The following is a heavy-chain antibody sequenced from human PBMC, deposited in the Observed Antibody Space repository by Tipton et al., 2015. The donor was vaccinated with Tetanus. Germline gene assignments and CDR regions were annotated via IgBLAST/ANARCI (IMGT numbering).Heavy chain of an antibody. Sequence: TLSLTCTVSGGSTSSYYWSWIRQPAGKGLEWIGRIYTSGSTNYIPSLKSRVTISLDTSKNQFSLRLTSVTAADTAVYYCAKVPWEGVYANWFDPWGQGTLVTVSS. CDR2: IYTSGST. D-gene: IGHD2-8*01. CDR3: AKVPWEGVYANWFDP. J-gene: IGHJ5*02. CDR1: GGSTSSYY. V-gene: IGHV4-4*07.